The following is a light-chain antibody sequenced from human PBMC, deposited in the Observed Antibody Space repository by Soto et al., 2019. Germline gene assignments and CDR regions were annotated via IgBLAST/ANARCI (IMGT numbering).Light chain of an antibody. V-gene: IGKV1-39*01. CDR2: AAS. J-gene: IGKJ1*01. CDR3: QQSYSTPPVT. Sequence: DIQMTQSPSSLSASVGDRVTLTCRATQSISKYLNWYQQKPGKAPKLLIYAASSLQSGVPSRFSGSGSGTDFTLTISSLQPEDFATYYCQQSYSTPPVTFGQGTKVDIK. CDR1: QSISKY.